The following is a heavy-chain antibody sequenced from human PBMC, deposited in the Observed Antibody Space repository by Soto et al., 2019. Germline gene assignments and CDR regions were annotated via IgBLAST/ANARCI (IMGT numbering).Heavy chain of an antibody. Sequence: QVQLVQSGAEVKKPGASVKVSCKASGNTFSNYYIHWVRQAPGQGLEWMGTINPSGGHTTYAQKFLGRVTMTRDTSTSTLYMEVTRLRSEDTAVYYCARGGHVVVVTADFDYWGQGTLVTVSS. CDR1: GNTFSNYY. D-gene: IGHD2-21*02. CDR3: ARGGHVVVVTADFDY. CDR2: INPSGGHT. J-gene: IGHJ4*02. V-gene: IGHV1-46*03.